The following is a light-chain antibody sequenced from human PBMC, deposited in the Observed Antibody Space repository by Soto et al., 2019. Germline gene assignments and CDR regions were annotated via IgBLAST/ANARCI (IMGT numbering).Light chain of an antibody. CDR3: SSYTSSSTSA. CDR1: SRDVGGYNY. J-gene: IGLJ2*01. V-gene: IGLV2-14*01. CDR2: DVS. Sequence: QSVLTQPASVSGSPGQSISISCTGTSRDVGGYNYVSWYQQHPGKGPRLLIYDVSHRPSGVSSRFSGSKSGNTASLTISGLQAEDEAHYYCSSYTSSSTSAFGGGTKVTVL.